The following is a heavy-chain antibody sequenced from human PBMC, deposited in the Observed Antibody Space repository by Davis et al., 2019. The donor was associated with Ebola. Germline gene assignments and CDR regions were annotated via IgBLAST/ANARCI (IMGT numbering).Heavy chain of an antibody. CDR1: GYRFTSYY. Sequence: ASVKVSCKASGYRFTSYYMHWVRQAPGQGIGWMGIINPITGGTSYAQNFQVRVNMTRDTSTSTVYMELSSLRSEDTAVYYCAREGGRYYDSSGYVFDIWGQGTMVKVSS. V-gene: IGHV1-46*01. D-gene: IGHD3-22*01. CDR3: AREGGRYYDSSGYVFDI. CDR2: INPITGGT. J-gene: IGHJ3*02.